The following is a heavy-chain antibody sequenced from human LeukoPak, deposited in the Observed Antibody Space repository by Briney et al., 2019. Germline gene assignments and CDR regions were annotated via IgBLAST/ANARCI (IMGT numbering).Heavy chain of an antibody. CDR2: INHSGST. CDR3: ARGATYYYDSSGYLSFDY. Sequence: SETLSPTCAVYGGSFSGYYWSWIRQPPGKGLEWIGEINHSGSTNYNPSLKSRVTISVDTSKNQFSLKLSSVTAADTAVYYCARGATYYYDSSGYLSFDYWGQGTLVTVSS. J-gene: IGHJ4*02. CDR1: GGSFSGYY. V-gene: IGHV4-34*01. D-gene: IGHD3-22*01.